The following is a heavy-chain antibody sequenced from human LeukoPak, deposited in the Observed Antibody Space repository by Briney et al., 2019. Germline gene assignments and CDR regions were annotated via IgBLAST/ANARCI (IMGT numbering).Heavy chain of an antibody. V-gene: IGHV3-23*01. CDR3: ARVQQYDKFDY. J-gene: IGHJ4*02. CDR1: GFTFSSYA. D-gene: IGHD3-22*01. CDR2: ISGSGGST. Sequence: PGGSLRLSCAASGFTFSSYAMSWVRQAPGKGLEWVSAISGSGGSTYYADSVKGRFTISRDNAKNSLYLQMNSLRAEDTAFYYCARVQQYDKFDYWGQGTLVTVSS.